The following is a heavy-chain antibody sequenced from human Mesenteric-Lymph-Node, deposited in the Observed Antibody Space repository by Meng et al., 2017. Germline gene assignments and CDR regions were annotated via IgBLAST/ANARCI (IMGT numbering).Heavy chain of an antibody. Sequence: SETLSLTCTVSGGSISGYYWSWIRQPPGKGLEWIGEINHSGSTNYNPSLKSRVTISVDTSKNQFSLKLSSVTAADTAVYYCARGKRQWLVRIWFDPWGQGTLVTVSS. D-gene: IGHD6-19*01. CDR1: GGSISGYY. CDR2: INHSGST. J-gene: IGHJ5*02. V-gene: IGHV4-34*01. CDR3: ARGKRQWLVRIWFDP.